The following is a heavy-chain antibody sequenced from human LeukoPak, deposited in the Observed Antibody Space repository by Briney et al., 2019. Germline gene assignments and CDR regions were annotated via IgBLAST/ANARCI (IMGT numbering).Heavy chain of an antibody. CDR3: ARGTVSMYYMDV. CDR1: GGSISSYY. D-gene: IGHD5/OR15-5a*01. CDR2: IYYSGST. J-gene: IGHJ6*03. V-gene: IGHV4-59*01. Sequence: SETLSLTCTVSGGSISSYYWSWIRQPPGKGLEWIANIYYSGSTNYNPSLKSRVAISMDTSKKQVSLKLSSVTAADTAVYYCARGTVSMYYMDVWGKGTTVTISS.